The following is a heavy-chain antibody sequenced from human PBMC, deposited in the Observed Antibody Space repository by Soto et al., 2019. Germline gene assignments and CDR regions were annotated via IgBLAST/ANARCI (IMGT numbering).Heavy chain of an antibody. CDR1: GGSLSSYY. J-gene: IGHJ5*02. CDR2: IYTIGST. CDR3: AREVYCSGGSCYLNLGGAVWFDP. V-gene: IGHV4-4*07. Sequence: PEYLSLTCTVSGGSLSSYYWSWIRQPALQVLYWSRRIYTIGSTNYNPSLKSRVTMSVDTSKNQFSLKLSSVTAADPAVYYCAREVYCSGGSCYLNLGGAVWFDPWGQETMVRVSS. D-gene: IGHD2-15*01.